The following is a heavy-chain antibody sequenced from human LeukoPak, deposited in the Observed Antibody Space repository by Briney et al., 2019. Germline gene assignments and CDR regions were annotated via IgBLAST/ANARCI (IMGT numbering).Heavy chain of an antibody. CDR2: ISSSSSYI. D-gene: IGHD6-19*01. CDR1: GFTFSSYS. J-gene: IGHJ4*02. Sequence: GGSLRLSWAASGFTFSSYSMNWVRQAPGKGLEWVSSISSSSSYIYYADSVKGRFTISRDNAKNSLYLQMNSLRAEDTAVYYCARDSSGWYRADYWGQGTLVTVSS. CDR3: ARDSSGWYRADY. V-gene: IGHV3-21*01.